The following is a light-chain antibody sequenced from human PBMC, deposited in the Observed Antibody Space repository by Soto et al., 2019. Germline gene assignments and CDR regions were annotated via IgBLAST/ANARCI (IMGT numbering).Light chain of an antibody. Sequence: ELVLTQSPATLSLSPGERATLSCRASHSISNDLAWYQQKPGQAPRLLIYDASTRATGIQARFSGSGSGTEFTLTIRSLEPEDFAVYYCKQRSDWITVGQGTRLEIK. CDR1: HSISND. CDR2: DAS. V-gene: IGKV3-11*01. CDR3: KQRSDWIT. J-gene: IGKJ5*01.